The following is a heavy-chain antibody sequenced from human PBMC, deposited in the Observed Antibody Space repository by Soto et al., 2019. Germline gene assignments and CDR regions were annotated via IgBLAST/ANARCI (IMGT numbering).Heavy chain of an antibody. CDR1: GYTFTSYY. Sequence: ASVKVSCKASGYTFTSYYMHWVRQAPGQGLEWMGIINPSGGSTSYAQKFQGRVTMTRDTSRSTVYMELSSLRSDDTAVYYCARGGYCSSTSCFEGYYYYYMDVWGKGTTVTVSS. CDR2: INPSGGST. V-gene: IGHV1-46*03. D-gene: IGHD2-2*01. CDR3: ARGGYCSSTSCFEGYYYYYMDV. J-gene: IGHJ6*03.